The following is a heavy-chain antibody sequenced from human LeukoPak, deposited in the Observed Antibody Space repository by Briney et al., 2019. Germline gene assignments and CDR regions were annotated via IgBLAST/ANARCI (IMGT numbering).Heavy chain of an antibody. V-gene: IGHV4-31*03. D-gene: IGHD3-10*01. CDR2: IYYSGRT. J-gene: IGHJ4*02. CDR3: ARAAPDYGSGSYYKDY. CDR1: GGSISMGGYY. Sequence: SQTLSLSCTVSGGSISMGGYYWSWIRQHPGKGLELIRFIYYSGRTYYNPFLKSRVTISVDTSKNQFSLKLSSVTAADTAVYYCARAAPDYGSGSYYKDYWGPGTLVTVSS.